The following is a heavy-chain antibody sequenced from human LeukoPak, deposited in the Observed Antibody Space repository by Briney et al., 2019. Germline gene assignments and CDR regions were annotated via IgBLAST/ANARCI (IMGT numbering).Heavy chain of an antibody. CDR1: GSTFSSCG. D-gene: IGHD6-19*01. CDR2: ISYDGSNK. CDR3: AKALTSGWYLDAFNI. Sequence: PGGSLRLSCAASGSTFSSCGMHWVRQAPGKGLEWVAVISYDGSNKYYADSVKGRFTISRDNSKNTLFLEMNSLRAEDTAVYYCAKALTSGWYLDAFNIWGQGTMVTVSS. J-gene: IGHJ3*02. V-gene: IGHV3-30*18.